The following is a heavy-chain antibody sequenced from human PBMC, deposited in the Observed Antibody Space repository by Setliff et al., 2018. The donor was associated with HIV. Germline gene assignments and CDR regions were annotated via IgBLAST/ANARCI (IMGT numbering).Heavy chain of an antibody. D-gene: IGHD2-15*01. V-gene: IGHV4-4*08. Sequence: PSETLSLTCTASGGPMSGYYWSWLRQSPVKGLEWIGYIYSSGTTNYNPSFKSRVSISLDTSRSQFSLMLSSVTAADTAIYYCAKYWRASGTYVFDIWGLGTMVTVSS. CDR2: IYSSGTT. J-gene: IGHJ3*02. CDR3: AKYWRASGTYVFDI. CDR1: GGPMSGYY.